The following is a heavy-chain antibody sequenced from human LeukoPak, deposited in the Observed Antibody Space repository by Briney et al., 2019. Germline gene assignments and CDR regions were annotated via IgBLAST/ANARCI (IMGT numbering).Heavy chain of an antibody. Sequence: SETLSLTCTVSGGSISSSSYYWGWIRQPPGKGLEWIGSIYYSGSTYYNPSLKSRVTISVDTSKNQFSLRLSPVAAADTAVYYCARLYLSYYFDYWGQGTLVTVSS. V-gene: IGHV4-39*01. CDR2: IYYSGST. D-gene: IGHD2/OR15-2a*01. CDR1: GGSISSSSYY. CDR3: ARLYLSYYFDY. J-gene: IGHJ4*02.